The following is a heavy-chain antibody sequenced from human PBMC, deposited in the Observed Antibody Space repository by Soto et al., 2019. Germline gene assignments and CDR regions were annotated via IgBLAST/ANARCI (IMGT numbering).Heavy chain of an antibody. J-gene: IGHJ6*03. Sequence: GGSLRLSCAASGFTFSGSAMHWVRQASGKGLEWVGRIRSKANSYATAYAASVKGRFTISRDDSKNTAYLQMNSLKTEDTAVYYCRTGTTLRYYYYMDVWGKGTTVTVSS. CDR2: IRSKANSYAT. V-gene: IGHV3-73*01. D-gene: IGHD1-7*01. CDR3: RTGTTLRYYYYMDV. CDR1: GFTFSGSA.